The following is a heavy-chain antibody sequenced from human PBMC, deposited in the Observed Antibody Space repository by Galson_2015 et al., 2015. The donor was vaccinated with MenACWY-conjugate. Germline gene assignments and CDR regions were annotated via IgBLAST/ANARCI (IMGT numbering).Heavy chain of an antibody. Sequence: SLRLSCAASGFTFSSYSMNLVRQAPGKGLEWVSYISSSGSTIYYADSVKGRLTISRDNSKNTLYLQMNSLRPEDTAVYYCAKDERPDSNWRVDYWGQGTLVTVSS. V-gene: IGHV3-48*01. CDR1: GFTFSSYS. CDR3: AKDERPDSNWRVDY. CDR2: ISSSGSTI. D-gene: IGHD1-20*01. J-gene: IGHJ4*02.